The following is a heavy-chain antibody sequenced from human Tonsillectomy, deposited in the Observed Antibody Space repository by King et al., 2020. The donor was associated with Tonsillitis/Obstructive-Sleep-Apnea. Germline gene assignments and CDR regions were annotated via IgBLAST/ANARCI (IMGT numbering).Heavy chain of an antibody. J-gene: IGHJ4*02. D-gene: IGHD5-12*01. Sequence: VQLVESGGGVVQPGRSLRLSCAASGFTFSRYAMHWVRQAPGKGLEWVAVIAYDASTKYYADSVKGRFTISRDNSKNTLYLQVNSLRSEDTAVYFCAREAGAYDLYFDYWGQGTLVTVSS. CDR3: AREAGAYDLYFDY. CDR2: IAYDASTK. V-gene: IGHV3-30*04. CDR1: GFTFSRYA.